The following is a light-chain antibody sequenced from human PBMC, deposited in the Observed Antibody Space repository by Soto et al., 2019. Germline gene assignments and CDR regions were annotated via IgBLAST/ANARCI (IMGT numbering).Light chain of an antibody. CDR1: QGISSY. J-gene: IGKJ1*01. CDR2: AAS. V-gene: IGKV1-8*01. Sequence: AIRMTQSPSSFSASTGDRVTITCRARQGISSYLAWYQQKPGKAPKLLIYAASTLQSGVPSRFSGSGSGTDFTLTISCLQSEDFATYYCQQYYRYPRTFGQGTKVDIK. CDR3: QQYYRYPRT.